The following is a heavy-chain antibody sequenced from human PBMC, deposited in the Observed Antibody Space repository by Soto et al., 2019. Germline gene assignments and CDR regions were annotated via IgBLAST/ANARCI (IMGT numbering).Heavy chain of an antibody. CDR3: AKTVYSNWYYFDY. CDR1: VFTFSSYA. D-gene: IGHD4-4*01. V-gene: IGHV3-23*01. J-gene: IGHJ4*02. Sequence: GESLKISCAASVFTFSSYAMSWVRQAPGKGLEWVSAISGSGGSTYYADSVKGRFTISRDNSKNTLYLQMNSLRAEDTAVYYCAKTVYSNWYYFDYWGQGTLVTVSS. CDR2: ISGSGGST.